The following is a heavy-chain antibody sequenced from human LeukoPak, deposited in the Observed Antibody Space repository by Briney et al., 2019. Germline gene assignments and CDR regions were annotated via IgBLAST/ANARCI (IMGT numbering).Heavy chain of an antibody. CDR3: ARGYNYFDY. J-gene: IGHJ4*02. CDR2: ISSSSSYI. Sequence: GGSLRLSCAASGFTFSSYSMNWVRQAPGKGLEWVPSISSSSSYIYNADSVKGRFTISRDDSKNTLYLQMNSLRAEDTAVYFCARGYNYFDYWGQGTLVTVSS. CDR1: GFTFSSYS. V-gene: IGHV3-21*01. D-gene: IGHD5-24*01.